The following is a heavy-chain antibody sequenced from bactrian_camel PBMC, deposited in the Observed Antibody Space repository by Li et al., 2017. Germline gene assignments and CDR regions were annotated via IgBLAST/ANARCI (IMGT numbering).Heavy chain of an antibody. J-gene: IGHJ4*01. D-gene: IGHD3*01. CDR1: GGRFIGCA. Sequence: QLVESGGGSVQPGGSLRLSCRVSGGRFIGCAMGWSRQASGSEREFVARFMSPNNAYYADSVKGRFTVSRDNAKNSMYLQLSSLKSEDTALYYCATGGYCSGSWCYDHSRWGQGTQVTVS. CDR3: ATGGYCSGSWCYDHSR. CDR2: FMSPNNA. V-gene: IGHV3S57*01.